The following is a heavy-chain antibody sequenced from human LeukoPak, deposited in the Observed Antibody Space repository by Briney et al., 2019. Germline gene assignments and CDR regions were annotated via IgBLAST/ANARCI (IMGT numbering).Heavy chain of an antibody. D-gene: IGHD6-13*01. CDR3: VRVDSSSWFDY. CDR1: GYTFTGYY. V-gene: IGHV1-2*02. Sequence: GASVKVSCKASGYTFTGYYMHWVRQAPGQGLEWMGWINPNSGSTNYAQKFQGRVTMTRDTSISTAYMELSRLRTDDTAVYYCVRVDSSSWFDYWGQGTLVTVSS. CDR2: INPNSGST. J-gene: IGHJ4*02.